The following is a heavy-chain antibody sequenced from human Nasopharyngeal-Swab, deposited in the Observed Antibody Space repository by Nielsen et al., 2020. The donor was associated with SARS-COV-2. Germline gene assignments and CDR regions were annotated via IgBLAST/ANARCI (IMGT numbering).Heavy chain of an antibody. D-gene: IGHD1-1*01. Sequence: GESLKISCAASGFTFSSYWMSWVRQAPGKGLEWVANIKQDGSEKYYVDSVKDRFTISRDNAKNSLYLQMNSLRAEDTAVYYCARDGTGTTLNFDYWGQGTLVTVSS. CDR1: GFTFSSYW. CDR2: IKQDGSEK. CDR3: ARDGTGTTLNFDY. V-gene: IGHV3-7*01. J-gene: IGHJ4*02.